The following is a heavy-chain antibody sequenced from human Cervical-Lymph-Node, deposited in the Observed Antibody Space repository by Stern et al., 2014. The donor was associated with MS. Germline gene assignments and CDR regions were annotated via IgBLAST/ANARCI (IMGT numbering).Heavy chain of an antibody. CDR3: ARDAVGSYGYFGLENWFDP. CDR1: GYTFTSYG. Sequence: VQLVQSGAAVKKPGASVKVSCKASGYTFTSYGISWVRQAPGQGLEWMGWISAYKGNQNYAQQTQGRVTITTDTSQSTAYMELRSLRSDDTAVYYCARDAVGSYGYFGLENWFDPWGQGTLVTVSS. J-gene: IGHJ5*02. CDR2: ISAYKGNQ. V-gene: IGHV1-18*04. D-gene: IGHD5-18*01.